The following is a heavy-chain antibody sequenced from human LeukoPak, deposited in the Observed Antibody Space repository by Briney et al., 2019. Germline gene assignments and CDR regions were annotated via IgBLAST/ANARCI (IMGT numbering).Heavy chain of an antibody. V-gene: IGHV3-23*01. J-gene: IGHJ4*02. Sequence: GGSLRLSCAASGFTFTSYAMYWVRQAPGKGLEWVSGIFGSGGNPHYADSVQGRFAISRDNYQNTVYLQMNSLRAEDTAVYYCAKTTTGYSSGRYPGWPVDYWGQGTLVTVSS. D-gene: IGHD6-19*01. CDR2: IFGSGGNP. CDR1: GFTFTSYA. CDR3: AKTTTGYSSGRYPGWPVDY.